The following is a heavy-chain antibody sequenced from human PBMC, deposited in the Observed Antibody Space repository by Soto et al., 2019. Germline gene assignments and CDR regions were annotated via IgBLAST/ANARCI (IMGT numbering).Heavy chain of an antibody. CDR2: ISSSSTYI. J-gene: IGHJ4*02. CDR1: GFTFGSFS. Sequence: EVQLVHSGGGLVKPGGSLRLSCAGSGFTFGSFSMTWVRQAPGKGLEWVSSISSSSTYIYYADSVKGRFTISRDDAKNSLFLQMSTLRVEDTAMYYCARGGDTSGSWPRYWGQGTLVTVSS. V-gene: IGHV3-21*06. CDR3: ARGGDTSGSWPRY. D-gene: IGHD3-22*01.